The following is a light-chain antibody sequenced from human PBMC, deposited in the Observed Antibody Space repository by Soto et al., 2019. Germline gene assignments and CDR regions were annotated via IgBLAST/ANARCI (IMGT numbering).Light chain of an antibody. CDR2: AAS. CDR3: QQYGSSRWT. V-gene: IGKV3-20*01. Sequence: PGERATLSCRASQSVSSTYLAWYQQKPGQAPRPLISAASSRATGTPDRFSGSGSGTDFTLTISRLEPEDFAVYYCQQYGSSRWTLGQGT. J-gene: IGKJ1*01. CDR1: QSVSSTY.